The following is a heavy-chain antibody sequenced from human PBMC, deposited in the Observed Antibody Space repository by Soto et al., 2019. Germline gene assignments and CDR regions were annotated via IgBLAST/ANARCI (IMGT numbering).Heavy chain of an antibody. J-gene: IGHJ6*02. CDR2: IYYSGST. CDR3: ARAKASGFGYGMDV. CDR1: GGSISSGGYY. Sequence: PSETLSLTCTVSGGSISSGGYYWSWIRQYPGKGLEWIGYIYYSGSTYYNPSLKSRVTISVDTSKNQLSLKLSSVTAADTAVYYCARAKASGFGYGMDVWGQGTTVTVSS. D-gene: IGHD3-16*01. V-gene: IGHV4-31*03.